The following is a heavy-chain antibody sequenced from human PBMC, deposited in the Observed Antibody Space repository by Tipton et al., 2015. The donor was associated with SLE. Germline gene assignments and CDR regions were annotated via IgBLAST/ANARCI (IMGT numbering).Heavy chain of an antibody. CDR2: IYYRGST. D-gene: IGHD6-13*01. V-gene: IGHV4-39*01. CDR1: GGSISSSSYY. CDR3: ARHSSSWYKDWFDP. Sequence: TLSLTCTLSGGSISSSSYYWGWIRQPPGKGLEWIGSIYYRGSTYYNPSLKSRVTISVDTSKNQFSLKLSSVTAADTAVYYCARHSSSWYKDWFDPWGQGTLVTVSS. J-gene: IGHJ5*02.